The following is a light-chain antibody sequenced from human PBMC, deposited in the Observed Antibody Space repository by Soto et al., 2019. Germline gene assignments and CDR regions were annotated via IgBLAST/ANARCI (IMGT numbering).Light chain of an antibody. Sequence: QSALTQPRSVSGSPGQSVTISCTGTSSDVGGYNYVSWYQQHPGKAPKLMIYDVSKRPSGVPDRFSGSKSGNMASLTISGLQAEDEADYYCCSYAGSNTPYVFGTGTKLTVL. CDR2: DVS. V-gene: IGLV2-11*01. CDR1: SSDVGGYNY. CDR3: CSYAGSNTPYV. J-gene: IGLJ1*01.